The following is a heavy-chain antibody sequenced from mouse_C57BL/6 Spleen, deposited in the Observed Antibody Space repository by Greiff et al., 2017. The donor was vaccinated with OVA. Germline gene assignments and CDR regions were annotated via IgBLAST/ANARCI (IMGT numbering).Heavy chain of an antibody. J-gene: IGHJ3*01. D-gene: IGHD3-1*01. CDR3: ARLRNSAWFAY. V-gene: IGHV1-72*01. CDR1: GYTFTGYW. CDR2: IDPKSGGT. Sequence: QVQLQQPGAELVKPGASVKLSCKASGYTFTGYWMHWVKQRPGRGLEWIGRIDPKSGGTKYNEKFKSKATLTVDKPSSTAYMQLSSLTSEDSAVYYCARLRNSAWFAYWGQGTLVTVSA.